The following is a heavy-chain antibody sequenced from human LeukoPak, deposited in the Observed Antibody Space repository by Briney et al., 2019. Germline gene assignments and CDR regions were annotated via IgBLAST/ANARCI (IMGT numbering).Heavy chain of an antibody. CDR3: AGLVGRYSSGLYYYYFDY. V-gene: IGHV4-39*07. J-gene: IGHJ4*02. CDR2: IYYSGST. CDR1: GGPISSSSYY. Sequence: SETLSLTCTVSGGPISSSSYYWGWIRQPPGKGLEWIGSIYYSGSTYYNPSLKSRVTISIDKSKNQFFLNLSSVTAADTAVYYCAGLVGRYSSGLYYYYFDYWGQGTLVTVSS. D-gene: IGHD3-22*01.